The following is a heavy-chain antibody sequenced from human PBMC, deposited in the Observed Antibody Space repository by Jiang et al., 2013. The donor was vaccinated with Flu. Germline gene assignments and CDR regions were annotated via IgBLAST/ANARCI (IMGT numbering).Heavy chain of an antibody. D-gene: IGHD3-10*01. CDR2: SIIVEAP. CDR1: GGSFRGYD. CDR3: ALWGTMVGGVVGQRGAADF. Sequence: SLTCAVSGGSFRGYDWTWIASPQGRGWSGLAKSIIVEAPSTTRPSRAEVTISVDTSKNEFSLKLTSVTAADTAVYYCALWGTMVGGVVGQRGAADFWGQGNLVTVSS. V-gene: IGHV4-34*01. J-gene: IGHJ4*02.